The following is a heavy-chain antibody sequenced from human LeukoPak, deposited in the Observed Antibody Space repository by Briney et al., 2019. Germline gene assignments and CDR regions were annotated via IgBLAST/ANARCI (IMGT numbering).Heavy chain of an antibody. CDR1: GFTFSSYA. Sequence: GGSLRLSCAASGFTFSSYAMSWVRQAPGKGLEWVSGISTSGDITYYADSVKGRFTMSRDNAKNSLYLQMNSLRAEDTAVYYCVRDRDYYAIDYWGQGTLVTVSS. CDR2: ISTSGDIT. J-gene: IGHJ4*02. CDR3: VRDRDYYAIDY. D-gene: IGHD3-22*01. V-gene: IGHV3-23*01.